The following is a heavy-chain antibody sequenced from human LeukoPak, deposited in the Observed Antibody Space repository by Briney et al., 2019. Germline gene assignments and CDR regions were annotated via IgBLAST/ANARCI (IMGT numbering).Heavy chain of an antibody. D-gene: IGHD2-15*01. J-gene: IGHJ4*02. CDR3: ARLGWWDS. Sequence: MASETLSLTCTVSGDSVSNDKYYWGWIRQPPGKGLEWIGSIYYSGSTYYNPSLNSRVTISVDTSKNQFSLRLSSVTAADTAVYYCARLGWWDSWGQGTLVTVSS. CDR1: GDSVSNDKYY. CDR2: IYYSGST. V-gene: IGHV4-39*01.